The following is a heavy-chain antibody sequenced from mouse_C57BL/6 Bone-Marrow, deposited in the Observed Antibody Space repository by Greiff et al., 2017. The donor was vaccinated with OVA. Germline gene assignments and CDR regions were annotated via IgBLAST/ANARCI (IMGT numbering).Heavy chain of an antibody. J-gene: IGHJ4*01. CDR2: TFYSGIT. CDR1: GFSINSDCY. Sequence: EVKLVESGPSLVRPSQTLSLTCTVTGFSINSDCYWIWIRQFPGNKLEYIGYTFYSGITYYNPSLESRTYITRDTSKNQFSLKVRSVNTEDTATDYCARGELYYYAMDDWGQGTSGTVSS. CDR3: ARGELYYYAMDD. V-gene: IGHV3-3*01.